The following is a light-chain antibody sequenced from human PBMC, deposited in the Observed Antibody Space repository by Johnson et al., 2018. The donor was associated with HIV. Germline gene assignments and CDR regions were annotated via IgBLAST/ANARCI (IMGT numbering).Light chain of an antibody. J-gene: IGLJ1*01. Sequence: QSVLTQPPSVSAAPGQRVTRSYSGSSSNIGNNFVSWFRQLPLRAPKVLIYDNNKRPSGIPDRFSGSKSGTSATLGITGLQTGDEADYYCETWDSSLSGYYVFGTGTKLTVL. CDR1: SSNIGNNF. CDR3: ETWDSSLSGYYV. V-gene: IGLV1-51*01. CDR2: DNN.